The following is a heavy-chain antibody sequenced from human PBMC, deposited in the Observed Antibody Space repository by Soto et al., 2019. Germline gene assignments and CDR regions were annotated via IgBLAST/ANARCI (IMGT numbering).Heavy chain of an antibody. D-gene: IGHD2-15*01. CDR1: GFFISSGNY. Sequence: SETLSLTCAVSGFFISSGNYWGWIRKPPGKGLEWIGSIFHGGNTYYNPSLKSRVTISVDMSKNQFSLKLNSVTAADTALYYCASARWYDAFDVWGQGKVVTVSS. V-gene: IGHV4-38-2*01. CDR3: ASARWYDAFDV. J-gene: IGHJ3*01. CDR2: IFHGGNT.